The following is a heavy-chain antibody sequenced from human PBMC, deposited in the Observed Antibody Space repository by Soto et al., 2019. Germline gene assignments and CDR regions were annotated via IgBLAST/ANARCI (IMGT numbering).Heavy chain of an antibody. CDR1: GFTFNNYG. CDR2: ICYDGSNK. V-gene: IGHV3-30*02. J-gene: IGHJ6*02. Sequence: PGGSLRLSCAASGFTFNNYGMRWVRQAPGKGLEWVGVICYDGSNKYYADSVKGSLTLTRHNSMTTLSLQMKSPGVEDTVVYYCTKEKWQQQLVPIYFMNVWGQGTPVTVSS. D-gene: IGHD6-13*01. CDR3: TKEKWQQQLVPIYFMNV.